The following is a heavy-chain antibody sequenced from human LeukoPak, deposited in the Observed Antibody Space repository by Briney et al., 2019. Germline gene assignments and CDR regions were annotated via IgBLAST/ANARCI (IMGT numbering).Heavy chain of an antibody. CDR3: ARVVLVKGAFDY. J-gene: IGHJ4*02. V-gene: IGHV1-18*01. CDR1: GYTFTIYG. Sequence: ASVTVSYMASGYTFTIYGISWVRQAPGQGLEWMGWISAYNGNTNYAQKLQGRVTMTTDTSTSTAYMELRSLRSDDPAVYYCARVVLVKGAFDYWGQGTLVTVSS. CDR2: ISAYNGNT. D-gene: IGHD2-15*01.